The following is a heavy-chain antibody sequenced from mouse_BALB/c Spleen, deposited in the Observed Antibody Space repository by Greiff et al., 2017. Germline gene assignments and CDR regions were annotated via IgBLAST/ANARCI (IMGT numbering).Heavy chain of an antibody. V-gene: IGHV1-12*01. J-gene: IGHJ3*01. D-gene: IGHD2-4*01. Sequence: LQQPGAELVKPGASVKMSCKASGYTFTSYNMHWVKQTPGQGLEWIGAIYPGNGDTSYNPKFKGKATLTADKSSSTAYMRLSSLTAEDSAVYCCARDYDSSWFADWGEGTLVTVSA. CDR2: IYPGNGDT. CDR1: GYTFTSYN. CDR3: ARDYDSSWFAD.